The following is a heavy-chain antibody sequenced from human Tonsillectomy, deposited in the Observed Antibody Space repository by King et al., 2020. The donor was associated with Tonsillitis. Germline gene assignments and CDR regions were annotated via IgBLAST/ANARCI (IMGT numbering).Heavy chain of an antibody. J-gene: IGHJ6*02. Sequence: QLVQSGGGLVQPGRSLRVSCAASGFTFEDYAMHWVRHAPGKGLEWVSGITWNSGRIGYADSVKGRFTISRDNAKNSLYLQMNNLRAEDTALYYCAKDLGIPYYYGMDVWGQGTTVTVSS. CDR3: AKDLGIPYYYGMDV. CDR2: ITWNSGRI. D-gene: IGHD6-13*01. V-gene: IGHV3-9*01. CDR1: GFTFEDYA.